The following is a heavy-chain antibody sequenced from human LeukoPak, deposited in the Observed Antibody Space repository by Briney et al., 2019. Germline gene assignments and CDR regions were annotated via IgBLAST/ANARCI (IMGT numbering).Heavy chain of an antibody. J-gene: IGHJ3*02. CDR1: GGSISSYY. V-gene: IGHV4-4*07. CDR2: FYISGST. CDR3: ARLQPYYYDSSGYYGI. Sequence: SETLSLTCAVSGGSISSYYCTWIRQPAGKGLEWIGRFYISGSTNYNPSPKSRVTISVDTSKNQFSLKLSSVTAADTAVYYCARLQPYYYDSSGYYGIWGQGTMVTVSS. D-gene: IGHD3-22*01.